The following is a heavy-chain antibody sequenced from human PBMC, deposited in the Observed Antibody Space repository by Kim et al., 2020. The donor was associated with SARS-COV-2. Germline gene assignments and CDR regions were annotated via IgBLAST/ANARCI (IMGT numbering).Heavy chain of an antibody. CDR2: IYTDGSRT. Sequence: GGSLRLSCAASGFSFSNYWMHWVRQGPGKGLVWVSRIYTDGSRTNYVDSVKGRFTISRDNAKNTLYLQMNSLRVEDTAVYYCARGDLDGYYLFDPWGQGTLVTVSS. CDR1: GFSFSNYW. V-gene: IGHV3-74*01. CDR3: ARGDLDGYYLFDP. J-gene: IGHJ5*02. D-gene: IGHD4-17*01.